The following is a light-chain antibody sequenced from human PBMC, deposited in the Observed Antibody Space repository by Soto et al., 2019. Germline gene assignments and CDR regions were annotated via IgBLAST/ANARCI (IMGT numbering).Light chain of an antibody. Sequence: DIQMTQSPSSLSASVGDRVTITCRASQSISTYLNWYQQKPGKAPNLLIFAASTLQSGVPSRFSGSGSGTDFTLTIRSLQPEDFATYYCQQSSNATLPFGGGTKVDIX. V-gene: IGKV1-39*01. CDR2: AAS. CDR3: QQSSNATLP. J-gene: IGKJ4*01. CDR1: QSISTY.